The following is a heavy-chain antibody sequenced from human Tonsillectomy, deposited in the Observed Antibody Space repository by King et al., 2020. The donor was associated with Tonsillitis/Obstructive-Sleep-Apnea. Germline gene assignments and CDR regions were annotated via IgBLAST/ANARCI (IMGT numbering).Heavy chain of an antibody. CDR3: AREYCSSTSCSPPDWFDP. Sequence: VQLQQWGAGLLKPSETLSLTCAVYGGSFRGYYWSWIRQPPGKGLEWIGEINHSGSTNYNPSLKIRVTISVDTSKNQFSLKLSSVTAADTAVYYCAREYCSSTSCSPPDWFDPWGQGTLVTVSS. V-gene: IGHV4-34*01. CDR1: GGSFRGYY. CDR2: INHSGST. J-gene: IGHJ5*02. D-gene: IGHD2-2*01.